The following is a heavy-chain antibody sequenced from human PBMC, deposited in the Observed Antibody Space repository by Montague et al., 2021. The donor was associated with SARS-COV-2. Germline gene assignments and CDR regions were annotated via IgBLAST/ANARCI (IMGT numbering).Heavy chain of an antibody. CDR1: GFTFSSYG. D-gene: IGHD3-3*01. J-gene: IGHJ6*02. CDR3: ARGGGRRVTSFGVVDSYYGTDV. Sequence: SLRLSCAASGFTFSSYGMNWVRQAPGKGLEWVSLISYSSSYTYYADSVKGRFTISRDNAKNSLYLQMNSLRAEDTAVYYCARGGGRRVTSFGVVDSYYGTDVWGQGTTVTVSS. V-gene: IGHV3-21*04. CDR2: ISYSSSYT.